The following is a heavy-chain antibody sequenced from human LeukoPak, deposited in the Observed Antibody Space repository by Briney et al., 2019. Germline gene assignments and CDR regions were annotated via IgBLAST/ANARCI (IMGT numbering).Heavy chain of an antibody. Sequence: GRSLRLSCAASGVTFDDYAMHWVRHAPGEGLGWVSGISWISGSIGYADSVKVRLSISRDNAKNSLYVQMNSLRAEDMALYYCAKNSNSGSYLDAFDIWGQGTMVTVSS. CDR3: AKNSNSGSYLDAFDI. V-gene: IGHV3-9*03. CDR2: ISWISGSI. CDR1: GVTFDDYA. J-gene: IGHJ3*02. D-gene: IGHD1-26*01.